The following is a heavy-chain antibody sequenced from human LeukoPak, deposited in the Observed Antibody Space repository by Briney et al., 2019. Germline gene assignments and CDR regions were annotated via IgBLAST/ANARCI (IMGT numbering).Heavy chain of an antibody. J-gene: IGHJ3*02. CDR1: GGSISSYY. V-gene: IGHV4-59*01. CDR2: IYYSGST. D-gene: IGHD3-22*01. Sequence: PSETLSLTCTVSGGSISSYYWSWIRQPPGKGLEWIGYIYYSGSTNYNPSLKSRVTISVDTSKNQFSLKLSSVTAADTAVYYCARAKGYYDSSGYRDGFDMWGQGTMVTVSS. CDR3: ARAKGYYDSSGYRDGFDM.